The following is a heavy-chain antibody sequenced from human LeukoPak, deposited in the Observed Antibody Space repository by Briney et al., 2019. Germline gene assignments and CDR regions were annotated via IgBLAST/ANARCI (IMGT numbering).Heavy chain of an antibody. CDR2: FDPEDGET. Sequence: ASVKVSCKVSGYTLTELSMHWVRQAPGKGLEWMGGFDPEDGETIYAQKFQGRVTMTEDTSTDTAYMELSSLRSEDTAVYYCATTQCGGDCWEAFDIWGQGTMVTVSS. J-gene: IGHJ3*02. CDR1: GYTLTELS. CDR3: ATTQCGGDCWEAFDI. D-gene: IGHD2-21*02. V-gene: IGHV1-24*01.